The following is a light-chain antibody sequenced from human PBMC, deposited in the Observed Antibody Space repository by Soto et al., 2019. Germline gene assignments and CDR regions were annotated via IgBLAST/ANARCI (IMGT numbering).Light chain of an antibody. J-gene: IGKJ2*01. CDR2: KAS. CDR3: QQYNGFPYT. CDR1: QSISGW. V-gene: IGKV1-5*03. Sequence: DIPMTQSPSTLSASVGDRVTITCRASQSISGWLAWYQQKPGKAPKLLIYKASTLQSGVPSRFSGSGSGTEFTLTISSLQPDDFASYYCQQYNGFPYTFGQGTQLEIK.